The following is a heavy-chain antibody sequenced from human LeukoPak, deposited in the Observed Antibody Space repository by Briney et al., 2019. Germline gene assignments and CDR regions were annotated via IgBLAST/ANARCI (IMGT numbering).Heavy chain of an antibody. CDR3: AHTLMGYAIPAFDI. J-gene: IGHJ3*02. V-gene: IGHV2-5*01. CDR2: IYWNDDK. CDR1: GFSLSTSGVG. D-gene: IGHD2-8*01. Sequence: SGPTLVNPTQTLTLTCTFSGFSLSTSGVGVGWIRQPPGKALEWLALIYWNDDKRYSPSLKSRLTITKDTSKNQVVLTMTNMDPVDTAIYYCAHTLMGYAIPAFDIWGQGTMVTVSS.